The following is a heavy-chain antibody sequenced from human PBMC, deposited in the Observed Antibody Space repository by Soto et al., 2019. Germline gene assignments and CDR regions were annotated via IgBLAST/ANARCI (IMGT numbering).Heavy chain of an antibody. J-gene: IGHJ6*02. Sequence: GRSLRLSCAASGFTFSSYSMNWVRQAPGKGLEWVSSISSSSSYIYYADSVKGRFTISRDNAKNSLYLQMNSLRAEDTAVYYCARDPPGSGYDYYYYYGMDVWGQGTTVTVSS. D-gene: IGHD5-12*01. CDR2: ISSSSSYI. CDR3: ARDPPGSGYDYYYYYGMDV. V-gene: IGHV3-21*01. CDR1: GFTFSSYS.